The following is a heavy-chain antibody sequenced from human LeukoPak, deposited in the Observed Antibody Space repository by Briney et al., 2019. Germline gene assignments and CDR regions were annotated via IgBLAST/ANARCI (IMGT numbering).Heavy chain of an antibody. CDR2: IYHSGST. CDR1: GYSISSGYY. V-gene: IGHV4-38-2*01. Sequence: SETLSLTCAVSGYSISSGYYWGWIRQPPGKGLEWIGSIYHSGSTYYNPSLKSRITISVDTSKNSFSLKLSSVTAADTAVYYCARTYADFWSGYYYWFDPWGQGTLVTVSS. J-gene: IGHJ5*02. CDR3: ARTYADFWSGYYYWFDP. D-gene: IGHD3-3*01.